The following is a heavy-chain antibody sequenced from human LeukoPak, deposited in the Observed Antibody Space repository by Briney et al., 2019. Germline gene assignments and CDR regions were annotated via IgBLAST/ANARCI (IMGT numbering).Heavy chain of an antibody. CDR1: GFTFSGYP. D-gene: IGHD3-22*01. Sequence: PGGSLRLSCAASGFTFSGYPIHWVRQAPGKGLEWVAVISYDGSNKYYADSVKGRFTISRDNSKNTLYLQMNSLRAEDTAVYYCAKDTDYDTSGSGYFHYYYGMDVWGQGTTVTVSS. V-gene: IGHV3-30-3*02. J-gene: IGHJ6*02. CDR2: ISYDGSNK. CDR3: AKDTDYDTSGSGYFHYYYGMDV.